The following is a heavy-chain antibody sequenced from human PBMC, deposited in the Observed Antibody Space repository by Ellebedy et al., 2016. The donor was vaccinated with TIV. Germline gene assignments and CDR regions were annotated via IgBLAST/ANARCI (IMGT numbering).Heavy chain of an antibody. V-gene: IGHV3-11*04. CDR3: ARAGTYANGGYYFDY. D-gene: IGHD7-27*01. CDR1: GFTFGDYY. J-gene: IGHJ4*02. Sequence: GESLKISCAASGFTFGDYYMTWIRQAPGKGLEWISYISIDGGAIYYADSVKGRFTISRDNAKNSLFLQMNSLRAEDTAVYYCARAGTYANGGYYFDYWGQGTLVTVSS. CDR2: ISIDGGAI.